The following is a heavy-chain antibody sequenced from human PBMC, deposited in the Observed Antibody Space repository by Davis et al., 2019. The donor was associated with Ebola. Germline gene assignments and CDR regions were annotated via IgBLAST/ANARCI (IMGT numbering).Heavy chain of an antibody. CDR2: ISAYNGNT. V-gene: IGHV1-18*01. J-gene: IGHJ6*04. CDR3: ARDTPSIAALFEYYYYGMDV. Sequence: ASVKVSCKASGYTFTSYGISWVRQAPGQGLEWMGWISAYNGNTNYAQKLQGRVTMTTDTSTSTAYMELRSLRSDDTAVYYCARDTPSIAALFEYYYYGMDVWGKGTTVTASS. CDR1: GYTFTSYG. D-gene: IGHD6-6*01.